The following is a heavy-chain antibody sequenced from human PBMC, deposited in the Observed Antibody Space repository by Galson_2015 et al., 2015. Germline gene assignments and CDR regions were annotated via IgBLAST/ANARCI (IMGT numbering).Heavy chain of an antibody. CDR3: ARSYSISRAHDAFDI. V-gene: IGHV4-38-2*01. J-gene: IGHJ3*02. CDR2: IYHSGIT. Sequence: ETLSLTCAVSGYSISSGYYWAWIRQPPGKGLEWIGSIYHSGITYYNPSLKSRVTISVDTSKNQFSLKLSSVTAADTAVYYCARSYSISRAHDAFDIWGQGTMVTVSS. CDR1: GYSISSGYY. D-gene: IGHD6-6*01.